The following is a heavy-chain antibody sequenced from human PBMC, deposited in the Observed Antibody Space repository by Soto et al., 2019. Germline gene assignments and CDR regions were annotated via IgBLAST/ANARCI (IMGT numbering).Heavy chain of an antibody. CDR2: IWYDGSNK. Sequence: VGSLRLSCAASGFTFSSYWMHWVRQAPGKGLEWVAVIWYDGSNKYYADSVKGRFTISRDNSKNTLYRQMNSLRAEDTAVYYCAKAPDGIQLWRYWYPYIDFWGKGTLVTVSS. J-gene: IGHJ4*02. V-gene: IGHV3-33*06. CDR1: GFTFSSYW. CDR3: AKAPDGIQLWRYWYPYIDF. D-gene: IGHD5-18*01.